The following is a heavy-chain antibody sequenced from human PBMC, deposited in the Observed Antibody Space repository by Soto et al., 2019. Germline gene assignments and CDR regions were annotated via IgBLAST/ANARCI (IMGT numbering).Heavy chain of an antibody. CDR3: ARSIRGPRRFNGMDV. V-gene: IGHV2-70*13. Sequence: SGPTLVNPTETLTLTCTFSGFSLTSPGMCVSWIRQSPGKALEWLALIERDDDDKYYSTSLKTRLTISKDTRKNQVVLTMANMEPADTAAYYCARSIRGPRRFNGMDVWGQGTTVTVSS. J-gene: IGHJ6*02. CDR2: IERDDDDK. CDR1: GFSLTSPGMC. D-gene: IGHD1-20*01.